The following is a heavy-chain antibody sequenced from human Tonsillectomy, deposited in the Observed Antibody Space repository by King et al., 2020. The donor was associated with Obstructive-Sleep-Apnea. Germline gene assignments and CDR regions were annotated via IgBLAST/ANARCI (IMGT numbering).Heavy chain of an antibody. CDR2: IYPGDSDT. CDR3: ARRMTTPDYSMDV. Sequence: QLVQSGAEVKKPGESLKISCKGSGYSFTTYWIGWVRQMPGKGLEWMGSIYPGDSDTRYSPSFQGQVTISADKSISTAYLQWSSLKASGTAMYYCARRMTTPDYSMDVWGLGTTVTVSS. D-gene: IGHD4-17*01. CDR1: GYSFTTYW. J-gene: IGHJ6*02. V-gene: IGHV5-51*01.